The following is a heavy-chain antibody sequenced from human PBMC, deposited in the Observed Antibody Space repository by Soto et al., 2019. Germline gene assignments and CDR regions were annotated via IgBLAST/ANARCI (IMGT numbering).Heavy chain of an antibody. CDR2: ISAYNGNT. Sequence: QVPLVQSGPEVKKPGASVKVSCKTSGYTPTNYDIGWVRQTAGQGLEYMGWISAYNGNTNYARKLQDRVTLTTDTSTRTAYMELRSLQSDDTAIYYCARGLYRRGTYYAFDNWGQGTLLTVSS. CDR1: GYTPTNYD. V-gene: IGHV1-18*01. CDR3: ARGLYRRGTYYAFDN. D-gene: IGHD1-26*01. J-gene: IGHJ4*02.